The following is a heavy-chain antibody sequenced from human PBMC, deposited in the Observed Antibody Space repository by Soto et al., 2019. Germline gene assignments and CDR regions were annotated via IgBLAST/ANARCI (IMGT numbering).Heavy chain of an antibody. V-gene: IGHV3-9*01. Sequence: EVQLVESGGGLVQPGRSLRLSCAASGFTFDAYPMHWVRQAPGKGLEWVAGLAWDGGSIEYVDSVEGRFTISRDNAKNSLYLQMSSLRDEYTALYYCVRDDAFDLWGQGTQVTVSS. CDR2: LAWDGGSI. CDR3: VRDDAFDL. CDR1: GFTFDAYP. J-gene: IGHJ3*01.